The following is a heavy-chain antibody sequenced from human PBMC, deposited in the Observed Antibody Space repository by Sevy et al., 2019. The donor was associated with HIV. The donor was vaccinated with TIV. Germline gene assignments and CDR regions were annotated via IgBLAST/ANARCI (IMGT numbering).Heavy chain of an antibody. D-gene: IGHD6-19*01. V-gene: IGHV3-48*02. CDR3: ARESVSSGWSRGGFAFDI. J-gene: IGHJ3*02. CDR2: ISSSSTI. CDR1: GFTFSSYS. Sequence: GGSLRLSCAASGFTFSSYSMNWVRQAPGKGLEWVSYISSSSTIYYADSVKGRFTISRDNAKNSLYLQMNSLRDEDTAVYYCARESVSSGWSRGGFAFDIWGQGTMVTVSS.